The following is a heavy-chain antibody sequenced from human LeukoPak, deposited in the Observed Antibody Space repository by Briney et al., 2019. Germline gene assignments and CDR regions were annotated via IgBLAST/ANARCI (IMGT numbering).Heavy chain of an antibody. V-gene: IGHV4-39*01. CDR1: GGSISSSSYY. Sequence: SETLSLTCTVSGGSISSSSYYWGWIRQPPGKGLEWIGSIYYSGSTYYNPSLKSRVTISVDTSKNQFSLKLSSVTAADTAVYYCARHVRYYDILTGYHPPCYFDYWGQGTLVTVSS. J-gene: IGHJ4*02. CDR2: IYYSGST. CDR3: ARHVRYYDILTGYHPPCYFDY. D-gene: IGHD3-9*01.